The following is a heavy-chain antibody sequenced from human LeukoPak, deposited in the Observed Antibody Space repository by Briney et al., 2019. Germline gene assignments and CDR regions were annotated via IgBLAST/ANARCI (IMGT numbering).Heavy chain of an antibody. V-gene: IGHV3-23*01. D-gene: IGHD1-14*01. CDR3: AKDTGNGIGGNDAFDI. J-gene: IGHJ3*02. CDR1: GFTFSSYA. CDR2: ISATGVST. Sequence: QTGGSLRLSCAASGFTFSSYAMTWVRQAPGKGLEWVSVISATGVSTYYADSVKGRFTISRDNSKNTLYLQMNTLRAEDTAVYYCAKDTGNGIGGNDAFDIWGQGTMVTVSS.